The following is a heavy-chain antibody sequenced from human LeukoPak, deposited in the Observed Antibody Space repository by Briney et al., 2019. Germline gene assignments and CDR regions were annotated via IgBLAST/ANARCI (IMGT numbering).Heavy chain of an antibody. CDR3: ARDPWLAKFDY. CDR2: ISYDGSNK. CDR1: GFTFSSYA. J-gene: IGHJ4*02. V-gene: IGHV3-30-3*01. D-gene: IGHD6-19*01. Sequence: GRSLRLSCAASGFTFSSYAMHWVRQAPGKGLEWVAVISYDGSNKYYADSVKGRFTISRDNSKNTLYLQMNSLRAEDTAVYYCARDPWLAKFDYWGQGTPVTVSS.